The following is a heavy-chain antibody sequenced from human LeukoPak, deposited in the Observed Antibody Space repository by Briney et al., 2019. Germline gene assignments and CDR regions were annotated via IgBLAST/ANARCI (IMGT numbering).Heavy chain of an antibody. CDR1: GFTFDDYG. V-gene: IGHV3-20*04. Sequence: GGSLRLSCAASGFTFDDYGMSWVRQAPGKGLEWVSGINWNGGSTGYADSVKGRFTISRDNAKNSLYPQMNSLRAEDTALYYCARMQAAAGTWYYYMDVWGKGTTVTVSS. CDR3: ARMQAAAGTWYYYMDV. J-gene: IGHJ6*03. CDR2: INWNGGST. D-gene: IGHD6-13*01.